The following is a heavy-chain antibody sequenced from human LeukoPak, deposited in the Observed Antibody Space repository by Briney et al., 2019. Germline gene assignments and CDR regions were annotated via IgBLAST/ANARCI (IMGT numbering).Heavy chain of an antibody. CDR3: ARGLDYGDYKTYYYYYGMDV. V-gene: IGHV4-59*08. J-gene: IGHJ6*02. CDR2: IYYSGST. CDR1: GGSISSYY. D-gene: IGHD4-17*01. Sequence: SETLSLTCTVSGGSISSYYWSWIRQPPGKGLEWIGYIYYSGSTNYNPSLKSRVTISVDTSKNQFSLKLSSVTAADTAVYYCARGLDYGDYKTYYYYYGMDVWGQGTTVTVSS.